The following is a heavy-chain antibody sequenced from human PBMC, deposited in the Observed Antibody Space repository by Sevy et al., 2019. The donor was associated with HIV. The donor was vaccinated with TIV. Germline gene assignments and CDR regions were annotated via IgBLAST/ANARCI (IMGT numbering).Heavy chain of an antibody. CDR1: GFSFSYYG. CDR3: ANAYSGRYSHSYLYALDV. Sequence: GGSLRLSCIGSGFSFSYYGIHWVRQAPGKGLDWVALISHDGINEYYADSVKGRFTISRDNSKNTVYLEMNSLRNEDMAIYFCANAYSGRYSHSYLYALDVWGQGTTVTVS. CDR2: ISHDGINE. V-gene: IGHV3-30*18. J-gene: IGHJ6*02. D-gene: IGHD1-26*01.